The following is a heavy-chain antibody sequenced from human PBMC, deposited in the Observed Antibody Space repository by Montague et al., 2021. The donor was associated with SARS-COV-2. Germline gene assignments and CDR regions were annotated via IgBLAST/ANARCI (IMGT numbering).Heavy chain of an antibody. CDR2: IHHGGST. J-gene: IGHJ6*03. CDR1: GGSFSTYS. V-gene: IGHV4-34*01. Sequence: SETLSLTCAVHGGSFSTYSWNWIRQPPGKGLEWIEEIHHGGSTNYNPSLKSRVTISADTSKNQFSLKLTSVAAADTAVYYRARLGDGVVPSPILGVGPYYSYYYMDVWGKGTTVTVSS. D-gene: IGHD3-10*01. CDR3: ARLGDGVVPSPILGVGPYYSYYYMDV.